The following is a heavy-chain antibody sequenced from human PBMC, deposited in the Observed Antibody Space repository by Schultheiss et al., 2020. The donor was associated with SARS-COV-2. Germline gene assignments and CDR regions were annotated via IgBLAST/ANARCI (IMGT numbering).Heavy chain of an antibody. Sequence: SGPTLVKPTQTLTLTCTFSGFSLSTSGMCVSWIRQPPGKALEWLALIDWDDDKYYSTSLKTRLTISKDTSGSQVVLTMTTMDPVDTGTYYCARITSSWLSPYDFWGQGTLVTVSS. D-gene: IGHD6-13*01. V-gene: IGHV2-70*13. J-gene: IGHJ4*02. CDR2: IDWDDDK. CDR1: GFSLSTSGMC. CDR3: ARITSSWLSPYDF.